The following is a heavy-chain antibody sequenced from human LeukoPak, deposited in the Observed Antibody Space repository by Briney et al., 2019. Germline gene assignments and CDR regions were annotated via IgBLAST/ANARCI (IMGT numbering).Heavy chain of an antibody. CDR3: ARATPYYYYYMDV. Sequence: GGSLRLSCAASGFTVSSNYMSWVRQAPGKGLEWVSVIYSGGVTYYADSVKGRFTISRDNSKNTLYLQMDSLRAEDTAVYYCARATPYYYYYMDVWGKGTTVTVSS. CDR1: GFTVSSNY. J-gene: IGHJ6*03. V-gene: IGHV3-53*01. CDR2: IYSGGVT.